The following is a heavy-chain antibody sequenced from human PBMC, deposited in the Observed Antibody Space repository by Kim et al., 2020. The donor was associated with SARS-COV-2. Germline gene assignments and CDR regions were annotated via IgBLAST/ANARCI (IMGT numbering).Heavy chain of an antibody. J-gene: IGHJ4*01. V-gene: IGHV3-23*01. Sequence: GGSLRLSCAASGFTFSTYAMSWVRQAPGKGLEWVSSISASGGSIYYADSVKGRFTISRDNSKKTVSLQMDSLRAEDTALYYCAKDLYDYGNYDYFDYWG. CDR2: ISASGGSI. CDR3: AKDLYDYGNYDYFDY. D-gene: IGHD4-17*01. CDR1: GFTFSTYA.